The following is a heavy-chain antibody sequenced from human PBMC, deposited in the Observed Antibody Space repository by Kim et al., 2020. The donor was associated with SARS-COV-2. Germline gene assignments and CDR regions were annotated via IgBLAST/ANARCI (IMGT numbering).Heavy chain of an antibody. CDR3: ARGYYYGSGSFLTDY. CDR2: IYHSGST. V-gene: IGHV4-38-2*02. D-gene: IGHD3-10*01. CDR1: GYSISSDYY. J-gene: IGHJ4*01. Sequence: SETLSLTCTVSGYSISSDYYWGLIRQPPGKVLEWSGSIYHSGSTYYNPSLKRRVTVSVDTSKNQFSLKLSSVTAADTAVYYCARGYYYGSGSFLTDY.